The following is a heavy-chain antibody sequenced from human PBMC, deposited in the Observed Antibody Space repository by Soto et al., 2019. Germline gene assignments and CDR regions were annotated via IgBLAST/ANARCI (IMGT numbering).Heavy chain of an antibody. J-gene: IGHJ4*02. D-gene: IGHD2-15*01. Sequence: PGGFLRLTCTASGFTFSSYAMHWVRQAPGKGLEWVAVISYDGSNKYYADSVKGRFTISRDNSKNTLYLQMNSLRAEDTAVYYCARDSPSRYCSGGSCLKYYFDYWGQGTLVTVSS. CDR3: ARDSPSRYCSGGSCLKYYFDY. CDR1: GFTFSSYA. CDR2: ISYDGSNK. V-gene: IGHV3-30-3*01.